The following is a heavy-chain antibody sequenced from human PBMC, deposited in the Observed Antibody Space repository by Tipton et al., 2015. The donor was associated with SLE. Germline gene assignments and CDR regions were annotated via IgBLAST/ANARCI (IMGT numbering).Heavy chain of an antibody. Sequence: TLSLTCAVSGASFNGYYWSWIRQPPGKGLEWIGEINHSGSTNYNPSLKSRVTISVDTSKNQFSLKLSSVTAADTAVYYCAVSLGAAAGWGWFDPWGQGTLVAVSS. CDR1: GASFNGYY. J-gene: IGHJ5*02. V-gene: IGHV4-34*01. CDR2: INHSGST. CDR3: AVSLGAAAGWGWFDP. D-gene: IGHD6-13*01.